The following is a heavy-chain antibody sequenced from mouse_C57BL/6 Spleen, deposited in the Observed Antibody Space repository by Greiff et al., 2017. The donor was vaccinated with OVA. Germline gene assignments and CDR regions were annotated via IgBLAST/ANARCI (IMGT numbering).Heavy chain of an antibody. V-gene: IGHV1-50*01. D-gene: IGHD1-1*01. J-gene: IGHJ4*01. CDR2: IDPSDSYT. Sequence: VQLKQPGAELVKPGASVKLSCKASGYTFTSYWMQWVKQRPGQGLEWIGEIDPSDSYTNYNQKFKGKATLTVDTSSSTAYMQLSSLTSEDSAVYYCARSGSRFLYYAMDYWGQGTSVTVSS. CDR3: ARSGSRFLYYAMDY. CDR1: GYTFTSYW.